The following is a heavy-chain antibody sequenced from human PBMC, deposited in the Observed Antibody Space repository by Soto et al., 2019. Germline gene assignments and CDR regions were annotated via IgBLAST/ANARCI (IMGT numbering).Heavy chain of an antibody. CDR1: GGTFSSYA. CDR3: ARGTLRNYYYGMDV. V-gene: IGHV1-69*13. CDR2: IIPIFGTA. J-gene: IGHJ6*02. Sequence: GASVKVSCKASGGTFSSYAISWVRQAPGQGLEWMGGIIPIFGTANYAQKFQGRVTITADESTSTAYMELSSLRSEDTAVYYCARGTLRNYYYGMDVWGQGTTVTVSS.